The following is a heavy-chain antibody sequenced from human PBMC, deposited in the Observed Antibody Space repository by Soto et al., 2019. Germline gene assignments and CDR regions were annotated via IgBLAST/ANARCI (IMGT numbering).Heavy chain of an antibody. J-gene: IGHJ6*02. CDR3: ASSSLYGMDG. Sequence: PSETLSLTCSVSGGSISSGYYYWSWIRQPPGKGLEWIGNIYYSGNTYYNPSLKSRLIISIDTLKNQFSLKVGSVTAADTAVYDCASSSLYGMDGWGQGTKVTVYS. V-gene: IGHV4-30-4*01. CDR2: IYYSGNT. CDR1: GGSISSGYYY.